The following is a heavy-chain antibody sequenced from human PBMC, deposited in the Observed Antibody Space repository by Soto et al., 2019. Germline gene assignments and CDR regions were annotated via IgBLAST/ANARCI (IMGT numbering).Heavy chain of an antibody. Sequence: SETLSLTCTVSGGSISSGDYYWSWVRQPPGKGLEWIGYIYYSGSTYYNPSLKSRVTISVDTSKNQFSLKLSSVTAADTAVYYCARDNRWATGMDVCGQGTTVTVSS. J-gene: IGHJ6*02. V-gene: IGHV4-30-4*01. CDR2: IYYSGST. CDR1: GGSISSGDYY. CDR3: ARDNRWATGMDV. D-gene: IGHD5-12*01.